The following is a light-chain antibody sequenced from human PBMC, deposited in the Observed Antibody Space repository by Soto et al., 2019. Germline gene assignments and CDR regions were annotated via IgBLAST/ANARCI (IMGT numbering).Light chain of an antibody. CDR1: SGSIASNY. CDR2: EDN. Sequence: NFMLTQPHSVSESPRKTVIISCTRSSGSIASNYVQWYQQRPGSSPTTVIYEDNQRPSGVPDRFSGSIDSSSNSASLTISGLETEDEADYFCQSYDATNQVFGGGTKVTVL. CDR3: QSYDATNQV. V-gene: IGLV6-57*01. J-gene: IGLJ3*02.